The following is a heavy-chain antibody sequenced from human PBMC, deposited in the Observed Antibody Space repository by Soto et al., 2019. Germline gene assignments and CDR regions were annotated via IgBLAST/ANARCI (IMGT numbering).Heavy chain of an antibody. CDR1: GFTFSNYA. D-gene: IGHD6-6*01. CDR2: ISGSGGTT. Sequence: EVQLLESGGGLEQPGGSLRLSCAASGFTFSNYAMSWVRQAPGKGLEWVSGISGSGGTTYYADSVKGRFTISRDNSKNTLYLQMNSLRAEDTAVYYCAQDPRRAARPRWFDPWGQGTLVTVSS. V-gene: IGHV3-23*01. CDR3: AQDPRRAARPRWFDP. J-gene: IGHJ5*02.